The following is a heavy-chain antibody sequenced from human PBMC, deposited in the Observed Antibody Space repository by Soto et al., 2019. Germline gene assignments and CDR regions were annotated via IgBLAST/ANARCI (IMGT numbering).Heavy chain of an antibody. CDR1: GFTFSSYG. J-gene: IGHJ5*02. D-gene: IGHD3-22*01. CDR2: ISYDGSNK. CDR3: AKDLHQALYYYDSSGSRFDP. Sequence: QPVGSLRLSCAASGFTFSSYGMHWVRQAPGKGLEWVAVISYDGSNKYYADSVKGRFTISRDNSKNTLYLQMNSLRAEDTAVYYCAKDLHQALYYYDSSGSRFDPWGQRTLVTVSS. V-gene: IGHV3-30*18.